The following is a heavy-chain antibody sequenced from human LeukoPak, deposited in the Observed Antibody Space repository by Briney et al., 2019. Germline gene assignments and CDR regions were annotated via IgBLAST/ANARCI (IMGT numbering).Heavy chain of an antibody. J-gene: IGHJ6*03. V-gene: IGHV4-4*07. CDR3: ARDAYTYYDFWSGYQNYYMDV. CDR1: GGAISSYY. Sequence: PSETLSLTCTVSGGAISSYYGSWIRQPAGKGLEWFGRIYTSGSTNYNPSLKSRVTMSVDTSKNQFSLKLSSVTAADTAVYYCARDAYTYYDFWSGYQNYYMDVWGEGTTVTVSS. D-gene: IGHD3-3*01. CDR2: IYTSGST.